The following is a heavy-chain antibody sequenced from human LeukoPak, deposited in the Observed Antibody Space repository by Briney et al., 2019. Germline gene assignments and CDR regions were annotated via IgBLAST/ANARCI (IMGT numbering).Heavy chain of an antibody. Sequence: SETLSLTCTISGGSISSYYWSWIRQPPGKGLEWIGYIYYSGSTNYNPSLKSRVTISVDTSKNQFSLKLSSVTAADTAVYYCARVYGGNSQGAFDIWGQGTMVTVSS. CDR3: ARVYGGNSQGAFDI. D-gene: IGHD4-23*01. V-gene: IGHV4-59*01. CDR2: IYYSGST. CDR1: GGSISSYY. J-gene: IGHJ3*02.